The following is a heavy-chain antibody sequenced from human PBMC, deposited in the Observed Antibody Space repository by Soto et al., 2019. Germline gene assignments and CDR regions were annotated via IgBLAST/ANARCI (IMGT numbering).Heavy chain of an antibody. CDR3: AREEWLDYLAKGKYYYYGMDV. J-gene: IGHJ6*02. D-gene: IGHD6-19*01. CDR1: GYTFTSYG. CDR2: ISAYNGNT. V-gene: IGHV1-18*01. Sequence: QVQLVQSGAEVKKPGASVKVSCKASGYTFTSYGISWVRQAPGQGLEWMGWISAYNGNTNYAQKLKGRVTMTTDTSTSTAYMELRSLRSDDTAVYYCAREEWLDYLAKGKYYYYGMDVWGQGTTVTVSS.